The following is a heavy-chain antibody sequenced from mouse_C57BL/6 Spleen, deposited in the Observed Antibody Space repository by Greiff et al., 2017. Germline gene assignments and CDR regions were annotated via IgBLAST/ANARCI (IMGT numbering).Heavy chain of an antibody. J-gene: IGHJ2*01. CDR1: GYTFTDYE. Sequence: QVQLQQSGAELVRPGASVTLSCKASGYTFTDYEMHWVKQTPVHGLEWIGAIDPETGGPAYNQKFKGKAILTADKSSSTAYMELRSLTSEDSAVPYCTRGIYEGYYGFVYWGQGTTLTGAS. CDR3: TRGIYEGYYGFVY. D-gene: IGHD2-3*01. CDR2: IDPETGGP. V-gene: IGHV1-15*01.